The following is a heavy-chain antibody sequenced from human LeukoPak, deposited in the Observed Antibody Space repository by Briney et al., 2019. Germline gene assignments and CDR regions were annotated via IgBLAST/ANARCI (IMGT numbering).Heavy chain of an antibody. CDR1: GGSISSYY. D-gene: IGHD3-16*01. CDR2: IYYSGST. CDR3: ARGLYDGSTLKH. V-gene: IGHV4-59*01. J-gene: IGHJ1*01. Sequence: SETLSLTCTVSGGSISSYYWSWIRQPPGKGLEWIGYIYYSGSTKYNPSLKSRVTISVDTSKNQFSLKLSSVTAADTAVYYCARGLYDGSTLKHWGQGALVTVSS.